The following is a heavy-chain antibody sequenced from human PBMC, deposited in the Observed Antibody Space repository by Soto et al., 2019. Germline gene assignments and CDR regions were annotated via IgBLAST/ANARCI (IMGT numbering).Heavy chain of an antibody. V-gene: IGHV4-39*01. CDR1: GDSISSADYY. CDR3: ASLQWLVPDTGDYYYYGMDV. D-gene: IGHD6-19*01. Sequence: SETLSLTCTVSGDSISSADYYWGWIRQPPGKGLEWIGSIYYSGSTYYNPSLKSRVTISVDTSKNQFSLKLSSVTAADTAVYYCASLQWLVPDTGDYYYYGMDVWGQGTTVTVSS. J-gene: IGHJ6*02. CDR2: IYYSGST.